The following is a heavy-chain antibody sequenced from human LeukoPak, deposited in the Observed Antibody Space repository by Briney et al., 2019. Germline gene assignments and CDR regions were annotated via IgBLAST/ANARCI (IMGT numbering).Heavy chain of an antibody. CDR1: GFTFNSYA. CDR3: AKSDAFLEYFDNVDA. Sequence: PGGSLRLSCAASGFTFNSYAMSWVRQAPGKGPEWVSIISHTGGSTYYADSVKGRFTISRDDSKNTLYLQMNGLRVEDTAVYYCAKSDAFLEYFDNVDAWGQGTLVTVSS. CDR2: ISHTGGST. D-gene: IGHD3-3*01. J-gene: IGHJ5*02. V-gene: IGHV3-23*01.